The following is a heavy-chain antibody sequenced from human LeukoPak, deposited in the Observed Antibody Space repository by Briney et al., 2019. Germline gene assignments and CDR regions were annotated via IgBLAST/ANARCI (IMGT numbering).Heavy chain of an antibody. J-gene: IGHJ6*03. CDR3: ARQGTLGYDSWSGYYRYHYYYYYYMDV. D-gene: IGHD3-3*01. V-gene: IGHV3-20*04. CDR1: GFTFDDYG. Sequence: GGSLRLSCAASGFTFDDYGMSWVRQAPGKGLEWVSGINWNGGSTGYADSVKGRFTISRDNAKNSLYLQMNSLRAEDTALYYCARQGTLGYDSWSGYYRYHYYYYYYMDVWGKGTTVTVSS. CDR2: INWNGGST.